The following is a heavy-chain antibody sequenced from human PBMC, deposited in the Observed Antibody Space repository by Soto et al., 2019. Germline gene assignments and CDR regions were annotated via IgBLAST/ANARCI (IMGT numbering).Heavy chain of an antibody. D-gene: IGHD2-21*01. CDR2: IYYSGST. J-gene: IGHJ2*01. CDR1: GGSVSSGSYY. V-gene: IGHV4-61*01. CDR3: ASPYGGADWYFDL. Sequence: QVQLQESGPGLVKPSETLSLTCTVSGGSVSSGSYYWSWIRQPPGKGLEWIGYIYYSGSTNYNPSLKSRVTISVDTSKNQFSLKLSSVTAADTAVYFCASPYGGADWYFDLWGRGTLVTVSS.